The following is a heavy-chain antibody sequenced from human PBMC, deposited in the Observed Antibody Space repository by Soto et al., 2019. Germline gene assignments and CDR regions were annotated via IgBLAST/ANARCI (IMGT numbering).Heavy chain of an antibody. V-gene: IGHV3-30*18. J-gene: IGHJ4*02. D-gene: IGHD3-10*01. CDR1: GFTFSSYG. CDR3: AKGGPPTVRAVSDFHX. CDR2: ISYDGSNK. Sequence: PLGSLRLSCAASGFTFSSYGMHWVRQAPGKGLEWVSFISYDGSNKYYADSVKGRFTISRDNSKNTLYLQMNSLIAEDTAVYYCAKGGPPTVRAVSDFHXWGQATLVTVSX.